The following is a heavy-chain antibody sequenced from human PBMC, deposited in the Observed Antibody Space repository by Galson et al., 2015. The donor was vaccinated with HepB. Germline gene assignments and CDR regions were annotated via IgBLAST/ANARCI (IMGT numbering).Heavy chain of an antibody. Sequence: SLRLSCAASGFTFDKYAMTWVRQAPGKGLEWVSAVSGNGAGTYYADSVKARFTISRDNAKNTVHLRMNSLRAEDSAVYYCAKEVSRLFSSGQYYFDYWGQGILVTVSS. D-gene: IGHD6-25*01. V-gene: IGHV3-23*01. J-gene: IGHJ4*02. CDR2: VSGNGAGT. CDR3: AKEVSRLFSSGQYYFDY. CDR1: GFTFDKYA.